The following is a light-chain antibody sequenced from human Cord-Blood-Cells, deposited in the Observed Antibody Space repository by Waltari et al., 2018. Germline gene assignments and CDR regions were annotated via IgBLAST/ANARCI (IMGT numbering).Light chain of an antibody. CDR3: CSYAGSWV. Sequence: QSALTQPASVSGSPGQSITISCTGTSSDVGSYKLVSWYQQPPGKAPKLMIYEGSKRPSGVSNRFSGSKSGNTASLTISGLQAEDEADYYCCSYAGSWVFGGGTKLTVL. CDR1: SSDVGSYKL. V-gene: IGLV2-23*01. CDR2: EGS. J-gene: IGLJ3*02.